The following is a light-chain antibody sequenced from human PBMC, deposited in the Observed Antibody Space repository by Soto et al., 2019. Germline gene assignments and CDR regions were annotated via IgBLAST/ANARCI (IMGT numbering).Light chain of an antibody. V-gene: IGLV4-69*01. J-gene: IGLJ3*02. CDR1: SGHSNYA. CDR2: LNSDGSH. CDR3: QTWATGIRV. Sequence: QLVLTQSPSASASLGASVKLTCTLSSGHSNYAIAWHQQQPEKGPRYLMNLNSDGSHTKGDGIPDRSSGSSSGAERYLTISSLQSEDEADYYCQTWATGIRVFGGGTKLTVL.